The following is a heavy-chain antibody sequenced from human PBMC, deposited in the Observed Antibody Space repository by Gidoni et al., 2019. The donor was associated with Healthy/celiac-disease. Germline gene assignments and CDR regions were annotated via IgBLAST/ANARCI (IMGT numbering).Heavy chain of an antibody. Sequence: QLQLPQWGAGLLKPSETLSLTCAVYGGSFSGYYWSWIRQPPGKGLEWIGEINHSGSTNYNPSLKSRVTISVDTSKNQFSLNLSSVTAADTAVYYCARRGSSLGAFDIWGQGTMVTVSS. CDR2: INHSGST. CDR3: ARRGSSLGAFDI. J-gene: IGHJ3*02. D-gene: IGHD6-13*01. CDR1: GGSFSGYY. V-gene: IGHV4-34*01.